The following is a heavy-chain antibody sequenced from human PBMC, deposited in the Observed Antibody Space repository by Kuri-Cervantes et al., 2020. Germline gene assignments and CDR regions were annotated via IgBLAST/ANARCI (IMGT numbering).Heavy chain of an antibody. D-gene: IGHD4-17*01. Sequence: GGSLRLSCAASGFRFSSYAMSWVRQAPGKGPEWFSVISSSGGNTDFADSVKGRFTISRDNSKNTLDLQMNSLRAEDTAVYYCAKDMLWLSHDYGDLDAFDIWGQGTMVTVSS. CDR2: ISSSGGNT. V-gene: IGHV3-23*01. CDR3: AKDMLWLSHDYGDLDAFDI. J-gene: IGHJ3*02. CDR1: GFRFSSYA.